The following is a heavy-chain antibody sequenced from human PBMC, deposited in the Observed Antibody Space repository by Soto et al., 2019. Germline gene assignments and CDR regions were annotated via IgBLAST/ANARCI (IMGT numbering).Heavy chain of an antibody. CDR1: GGSISSGGYY. CDR2: IYSSGNT. CDR3: ARGRFWYFDL. V-gene: IGHV4-31*03. J-gene: IGHJ2*01. Sequence: QVQLQESGPGLVKPSQTLSLTCTVSGGSISSGGYYWSWIHQHPGKDLEWIAYIYSSGNTDYNPSLKSRVIMSVDTSKNQFSLKLSSVTAADTAVYYCARGRFWYFDLWGRGSLVSVSS.